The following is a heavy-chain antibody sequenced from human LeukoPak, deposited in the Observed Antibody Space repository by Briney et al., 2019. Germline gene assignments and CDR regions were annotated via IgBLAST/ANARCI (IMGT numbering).Heavy chain of an antibody. D-gene: IGHD2/OR15-2a*01. CDR3: TRNPEMQYWFDP. CDR2: TSYGGSKK. J-gene: IGHJ5*02. V-gene: IGHV3-30-3*01. Sequence: PGRPLRLSCAASGFTFRAHSMHWVRQAPGKGLEWVAFTSYGGSKKYYGDSVKGRFTISRDNSKNTLYLEVSTLRAEDTAVYYCTRNPEMQYWFDPWGQGTLVTVSS. CDR1: GFTFRAHS.